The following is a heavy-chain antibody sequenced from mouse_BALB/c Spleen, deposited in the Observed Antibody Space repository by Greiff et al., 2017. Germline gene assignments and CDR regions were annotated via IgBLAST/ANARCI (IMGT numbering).Heavy chain of an antibody. V-gene: IGHV1S56*01. CDR1: GYTFTSYD. D-gene: IGHD2-14*01. Sequence: VKLMESGPELVKPGALVKISCKASGYTFTSYDINWVKQRPGQGLEWIGWIYPGDGSTKYNEKFKGKATLTADNSSSTAYMELRSLTSEDSAVYYCARRRYDAWFAYWGQGTLVTVSA. J-gene: IGHJ3*01. CDR3: ARRRYDAWFAY. CDR2: IYPGDGST.